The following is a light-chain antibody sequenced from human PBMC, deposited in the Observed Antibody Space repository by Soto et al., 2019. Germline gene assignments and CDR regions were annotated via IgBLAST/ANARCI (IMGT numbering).Light chain of an antibody. Sequence: DILLTQSPDTLSLSPGARATFSCRTSQIITSNYLAWYQQRPGQAPRLLIYGASSRATGIPDRFNGSGSGTDFTLTISRLEPEDLAVYFCQQYGSSHRTFGQGTKVDIK. CDR1: QIITSNY. CDR3: QQYGSSHRT. J-gene: IGKJ1*01. CDR2: GAS. V-gene: IGKV3-20*01.